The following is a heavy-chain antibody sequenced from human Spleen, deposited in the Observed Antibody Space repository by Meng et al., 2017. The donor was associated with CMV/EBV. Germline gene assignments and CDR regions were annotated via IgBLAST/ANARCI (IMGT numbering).Heavy chain of an antibody. CDR3: ARVKLNYCGSGVGYYGMDV. V-gene: IGHV1-18*01. J-gene: IGHJ6*02. CDR2: ISAYNGNT. Sequence: ASVKVSCKASGYTFTSYGISWVRQAPGQGLEWMGWISAYNGNTNYAQKLQGRVTMTTDTSTSKAYMELRSLRSDDTAVYYCARVKLNYCGSGVGYYGMDVWGQGTTVTVSS. CDR1: GYTFTSYG. D-gene: IGHD3-10*01.